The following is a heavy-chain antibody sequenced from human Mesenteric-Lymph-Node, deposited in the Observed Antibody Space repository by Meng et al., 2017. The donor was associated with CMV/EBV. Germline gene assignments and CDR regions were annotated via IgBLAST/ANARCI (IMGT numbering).Heavy chain of an antibody. CDR2: INYSGST. J-gene: IGHJ4*02. V-gene: IGHV4-34*01. D-gene: IGHD5-18*01. CDR3: ARRGGSYGCVY. Sequence: SETLSLTCAVYGGSFSGYYWTWIRQPPGKGLEWIGEINYSGSTNYNPSLKSRVTISVDTSKNQFSLKLSSVTAADTAVYYCARRGGSYGCVYWGQGTLVTVSS. CDR1: GGSFSGYY.